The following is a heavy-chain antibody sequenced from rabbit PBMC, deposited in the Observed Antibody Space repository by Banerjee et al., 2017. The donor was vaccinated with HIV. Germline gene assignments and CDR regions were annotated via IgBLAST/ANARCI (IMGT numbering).Heavy chain of an antibody. J-gene: IGHJ4*01. Sequence: GGGLVQPAGSLTLTCKASGFSFSDRDVMCWVRQAPGKGLEWIACINASTGKPVYATWASGRFTISRTSSTTVTLRMTSLTAADTATYFCGRGSATMTMVITGYYLSLWGQGTLVTVS. V-gene: IGHV1S45*01. CDR2: INASTGKP. D-gene: IGHD2-1*01. CDR1: GFSFSDRDV. CDR3: GRGSATMTMVITGYYLSL.